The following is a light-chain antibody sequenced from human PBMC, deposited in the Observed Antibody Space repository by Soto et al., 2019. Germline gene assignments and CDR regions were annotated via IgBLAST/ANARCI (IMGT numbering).Light chain of an antibody. CDR2: ELN. CDR1: SSDVGGYNY. Sequence: QSVLTQPPSASGSPGQSVAISCTGTSSDVGGYNYVSWYQQHPGKAPKLMIYELNKRPSGVPDRFSGSKPGNTASLTVSGLQAEDEADYYCSSYAGSSNVFGTETKV. CDR3: SSYAGSSNV. J-gene: IGLJ1*01. V-gene: IGLV2-8*01.